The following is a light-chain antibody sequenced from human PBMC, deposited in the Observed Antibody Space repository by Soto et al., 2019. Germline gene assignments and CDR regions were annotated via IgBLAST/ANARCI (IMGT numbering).Light chain of an antibody. J-gene: IGKJ5*01. V-gene: IGKV3-15*01. CDR1: QSLTSN. CDR2: GAS. CDR3: QQYDKCSRT. Sequence: EIVMTQSPATLSVSPGERVTLSCRASQSLTSNLAWYQHKPGQSPRLLIYGASARATGIPARFSGSGSGAEYTLTISSLQSEDCAVYYCQQYDKCSRTFGQGTRLEIK.